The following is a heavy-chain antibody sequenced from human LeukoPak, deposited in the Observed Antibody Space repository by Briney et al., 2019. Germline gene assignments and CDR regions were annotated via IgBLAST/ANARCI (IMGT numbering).Heavy chain of an antibody. CDR3: ATHSSGPTPY. CDR1: GGTFSSYA. CDR2: IIPIFGTA. J-gene: IGHJ4*02. D-gene: IGHD3-22*01. V-gene: IGHV1-69*13. Sequence: ASVKVSCKASGGTFSSYAISWVRQAPGQGLEWMGGIIPIFGTANYAQKFQGRVTVTADESTSTAYMELSSLRSEDTAVYYCATHSSGPTPYWGQGTLVTVSS.